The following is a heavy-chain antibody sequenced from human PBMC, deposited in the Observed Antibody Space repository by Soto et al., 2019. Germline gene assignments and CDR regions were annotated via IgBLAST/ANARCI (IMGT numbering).Heavy chain of an antibody. Sequence: GASVKVSCKASGGTFSSYTISWVRQAPGQGLEWMGRIIPILGIANYAQKFQGRVTITADKSTSTAYMELSSLRSEDTAVYYCARKGGYCSGGSCPQPWGQGTLVTVS. V-gene: IGHV1-69*02. CDR2: IIPILGIA. J-gene: IGHJ5*02. CDR1: GGTFSSYT. D-gene: IGHD2-15*01. CDR3: ARKGGYCSGGSCPQP.